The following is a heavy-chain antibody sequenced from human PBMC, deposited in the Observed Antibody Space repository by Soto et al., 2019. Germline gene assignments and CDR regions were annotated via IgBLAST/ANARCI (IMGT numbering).Heavy chain of an antibody. CDR3: ARDAAAFEWLTLDY. D-gene: IGHD3-9*01. CDR1: GFTFTTYR. Sequence: EVQLVESGGGLVQPGGSLRLSCAASGFTFTTYRMSWVRQAPGRGLEWVANINRDGSQTYYVDSLKGRFTISRDNAKNSVYLQMNSLRADDTAVDYCARDAAAFEWLTLDYWGQGTLVTVSS. V-gene: IGHV3-7*01. CDR2: INRDGSQT. J-gene: IGHJ4*02.